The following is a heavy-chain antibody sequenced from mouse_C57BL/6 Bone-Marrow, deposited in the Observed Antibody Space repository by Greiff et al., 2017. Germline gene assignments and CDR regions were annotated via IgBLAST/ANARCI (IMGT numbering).Heavy chain of an antibody. Sequence: EVQGVESGGGLVKPGGSLKLSCAASGFTFSSYAMSWVRQTPEKRPEWVATISDGGSYTYYPDNVKGRFTISRDNAKNNLYLQMSHLKSEDTAMYYCARGWNWDPAWFAYWGQGTLVTVSA. CDR1: GFTFSSYA. CDR3: ARGWNWDPAWFAY. V-gene: IGHV5-4*01. CDR2: ISDGGSYT. J-gene: IGHJ3*01. D-gene: IGHD4-1*01.